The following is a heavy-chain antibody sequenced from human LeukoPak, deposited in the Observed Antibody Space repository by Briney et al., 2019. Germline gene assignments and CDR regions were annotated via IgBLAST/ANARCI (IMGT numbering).Heavy chain of an antibody. D-gene: IGHD3-16*01. Sequence: ASVKVSCKASGYTFTSYDINGVRQATGQGFEWMGWMNPNSGNTGYAQKLQGRVTMPRNTSISTASMELSSLRSEDTAVYYCARDGKAGWGVWGRAFDIWGQGTMVTVSS. CDR3: ARDGKAGWGVWGRAFDI. CDR2: MNPNSGNT. V-gene: IGHV1-8*01. CDR1: GYTFTSYD. J-gene: IGHJ3*02.